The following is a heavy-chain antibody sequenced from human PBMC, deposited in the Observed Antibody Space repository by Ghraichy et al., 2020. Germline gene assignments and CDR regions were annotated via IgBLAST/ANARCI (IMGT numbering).Heavy chain of an antibody. CDR1: GGSISSYY. Sequence: SETLSLTCTVSGGSISSYYWSWIRQPPGKGLEWIGYIYYSGSTNYNPSLKSRVTISVDTSKNQFSLKLSSVTAADTAVYYCARRGARPDLGSSSWYVEDYYYYGMDVWGQGTTVTVSS. CDR3: ARRGARPDLGSSSWYVEDYYYYGMDV. D-gene: IGHD6-13*01. V-gene: IGHV4-59*08. CDR2: IYYSGST. J-gene: IGHJ6*02.